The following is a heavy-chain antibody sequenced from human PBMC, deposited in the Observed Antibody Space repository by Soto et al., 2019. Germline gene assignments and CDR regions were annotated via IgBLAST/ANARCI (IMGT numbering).Heavy chain of an antibody. CDR3: ANDNVWGSYRRVDY. Sequence: QVQLVESGGGGVQPGRSLRLSCAASGFTFSSYGLHWVRQAPGKGLEWVAVISYDGSNEYYADSVKGRFTISRDNSKTPLYLPMNSLRTEATAVYYCANDNVWGSYRRVDYSGQGTLVTVSS. CDR1: GFTFSSYG. J-gene: IGHJ4*02. V-gene: IGHV3-30*18. CDR2: ISYDGSNE. D-gene: IGHD3-16*02.